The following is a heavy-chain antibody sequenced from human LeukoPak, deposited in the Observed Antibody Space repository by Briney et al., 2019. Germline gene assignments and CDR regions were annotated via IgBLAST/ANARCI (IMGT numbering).Heavy chain of an antibody. CDR2: IIPILGIA. CDR1: GGTFSSYA. V-gene: IGHV1-69*04. J-gene: IGHJ6*02. D-gene: IGHD3-16*01. CDR3: ARAKKRSGYYYYYGMDV. Sequence: SVKVSCKASGGTFSSYAISWVRQAPGQGLEWMGRIIPILGIANYAQKSQGRVTITADKSTSTAYMELSSLRSEDTAVYYCARAKKRSGYYYYYGMDVWGQGTLVTVSS.